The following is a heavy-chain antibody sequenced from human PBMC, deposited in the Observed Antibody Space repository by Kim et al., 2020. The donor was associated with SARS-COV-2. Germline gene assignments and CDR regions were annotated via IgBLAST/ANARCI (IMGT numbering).Heavy chain of an antibody. Sequence: GGSLRLSCAASGFTFSNAWMSWVRQAPGKGLEWVGRIKSKTDGGTTDYAAPVKGRFTISRDDSKNTLYLQMNSLKTEDTAVYYCTTDQPSPVDCSSTSCYETDYWGQGTLVTVSS. CDR3: TTDQPSPVDCSSTSCYETDY. CDR1: GFTFSNAW. CDR2: IKSKTDGGTT. D-gene: IGHD2-2*01. J-gene: IGHJ4*02. V-gene: IGHV3-15*01.